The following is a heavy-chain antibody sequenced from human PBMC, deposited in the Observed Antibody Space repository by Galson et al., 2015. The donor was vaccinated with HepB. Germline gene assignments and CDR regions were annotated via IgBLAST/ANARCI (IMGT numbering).Heavy chain of an antibody. J-gene: IGHJ4*02. CDR2: IRYTGDT. CDR3: ARHPGRGSVGYAFDL. V-gene: IGHV4-59*08. D-gene: IGHD5-12*01. Sequence: ETLSLTCSVSHGSINNYYWSWIRQSPGNRPEWIGYIRYTGDTTYNPSLGYRVGMSVDTSINQVSLWLTSVTAADTAVYYCARHPGRGSVGYAFDLWGQGTLVTVSA. CDR1: HGSINNYY.